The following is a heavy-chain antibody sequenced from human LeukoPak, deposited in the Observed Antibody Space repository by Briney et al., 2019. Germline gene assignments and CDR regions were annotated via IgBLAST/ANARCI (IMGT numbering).Heavy chain of an antibody. CDR2: MYTSGST. CDR3: AKSDYKNWFDP. D-gene: IGHD1-26*01. CDR1: GGSISSGGYY. V-gene: IGHV4-61*02. J-gene: IGHJ5*02. Sequence: SQTLSLTCAVSGGSISSGGYYWSWIRQPAGKGLEWIGRMYTSGSTNYNPSLKSRVTMSLDTSKNQFSLKLSSVTAADTAVYYCAKSDYKNWFDPWGQGTLVTVSS.